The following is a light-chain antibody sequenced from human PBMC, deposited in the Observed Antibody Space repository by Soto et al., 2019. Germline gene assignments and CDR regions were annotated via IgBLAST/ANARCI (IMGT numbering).Light chain of an antibody. CDR3: SSYTSTSSYV. J-gene: IGLJ1*01. CDR2: EVS. CDR1: SSDVGGYNS. Sequence: QSVLTQPASVSGSPGQSITVSCTGTSSDVGGYNSVSWYQQHPGKPPKLIIYEVSNRPSGVSDRFSGSKSGNTASLTISGLQAEDEADYYRSSYTSTSSYVFATGTKGTVL. V-gene: IGLV2-14*03.